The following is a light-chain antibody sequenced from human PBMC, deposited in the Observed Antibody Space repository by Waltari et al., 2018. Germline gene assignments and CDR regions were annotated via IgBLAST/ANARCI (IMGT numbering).Light chain of an antibody. Sequence: QSVLTQPPSVSGAPGQRVTISCTGSSSNIGAGYDVHWYQQLPGTAPKILIYGNSNRPSGVPDRFSGSTSGTSASLAITGLQAEDEADYYCQSYDSSLSGYVVFGGGTKLTVL. J-gene: IGLJ2*01. V-gene: IGLV1-40*01. CDR1: SSNIGAGYD. CDR2: GNS. CDR3: QSYDSSLSGYVV.